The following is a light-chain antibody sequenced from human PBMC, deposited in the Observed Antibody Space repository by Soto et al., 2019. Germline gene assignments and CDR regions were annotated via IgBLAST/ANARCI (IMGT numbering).Light chain of an antibody. Sequence: DIQMTQSPSTLSASVGERVTITCRASQSINAWLAWYQQKPGKAPKLLIYDVSTLDSGVPSRFSGSASGTEFTLTLSYLESDDFATYYCQQYHRYSTFGQGTKVDIK. V-gene: IGKV1-5*01. CDR3: QQYHRYST. J-gene: IGKJ1*01. CDR2: DVS. CDR1: QSINAW.